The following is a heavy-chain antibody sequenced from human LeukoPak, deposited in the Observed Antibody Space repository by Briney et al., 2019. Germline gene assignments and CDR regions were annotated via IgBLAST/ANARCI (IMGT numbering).Heavy chain of an antibody. Sequence: GGSLRLSCAASGFTFSSYGMHWVRQAPGKGLEWVAVISYDGSNKYYADSVKGRFSISRDNSKNTLYLQIDSLRTDDTAVYYCARDQDIDYGDYESYDDYWGQGTLVTVSS. CDR3: ARDQDIDYGDYESYDDY. J-gene: IGHJ4*02. CDR1: GFTFSSYG. D-gene: IGHD4-17*01. V-gene: IGHV3-30*03. CDR2: ISYDGSNK.